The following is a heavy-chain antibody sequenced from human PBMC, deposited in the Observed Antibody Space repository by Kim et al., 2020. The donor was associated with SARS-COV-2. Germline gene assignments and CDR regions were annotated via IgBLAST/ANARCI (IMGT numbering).Heavy chain of an antibody. Sequence: SETLSLTCTVSGYSISSGYYWGWIRQPPGKGLEWIGNIYHSGSTYYNPSLKSRVTISVDTSKNQFSLRLSSVTAADTAVYYCARVGGSFYPIDYWGQGTLVTVSS. D-gene: IGHD1-26*01. CDR1: GYSISSGYY. V-gene: IGHV4-38-2*02. J-gene: IGHJ4*02. CDR2: IYHSGST. CDR3: ARVGGSFYPIDY.